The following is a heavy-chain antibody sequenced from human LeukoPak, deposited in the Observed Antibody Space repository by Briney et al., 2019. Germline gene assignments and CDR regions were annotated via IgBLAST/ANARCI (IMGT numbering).Heavy chain of an antibody. J-gene: IGHJ4*02. Sequence: PGGSLRLSCAASGFIFSSYAMSWVRQAPGKGLEWVSVISGSGGSTYHADSVKGRFTISRDNSNNTLNMQMNSLRAEDTAVYYCAKTDGNMIRGVIITCDYWGQGTLVTVSS. CDR2: ISGSGGST. D-gene: IGHD3-10*01. CDR1: GFIFSSYA. CDR3: AKTDGNMIRGVIITCDY. V-gene: IGHV3-23*01.